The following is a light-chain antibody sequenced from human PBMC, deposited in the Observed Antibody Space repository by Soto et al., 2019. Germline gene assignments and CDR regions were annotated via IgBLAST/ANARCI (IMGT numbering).Light chain of an antibody. CDR3: SSYAASNNFYFV. V-gene: IGLV2-8*01. CDR1: SSDVGGYNY. CDR2: EVT. J-gene: IGLJ3*02. Sequence: QSVLTKPPSASGSPGQSVTISCTQTSSDVGGYNYVSWYQQYPGRAPKLMIYEVTKRPSGVPDRFSGSKSGNTASLTVSGLQAEDEADYYCSSYAASNNFYFVFGGGTKVTVL.